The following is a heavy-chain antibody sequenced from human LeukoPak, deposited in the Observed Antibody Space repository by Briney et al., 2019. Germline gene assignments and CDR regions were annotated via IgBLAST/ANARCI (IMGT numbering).Heavy chain of an antibody. J-gene: IGHJ4*02. D-gene: IGHD3/OR15-3a*01. V-gene: IGHV3-7*01. CDR1: GFTFSRYW. Sequence: GGSLRLSCVASGFTFSRYWMNWVRQAPGKGLEWVASINEGGSERHYVDSVKGRFTLSRDDADNSGYLQMDSLRVEDTAVYYCARFTWTGVAYWGQGTLVTVS. CDR3: ARFTWTGVAY. CDR2: INEGGSER.